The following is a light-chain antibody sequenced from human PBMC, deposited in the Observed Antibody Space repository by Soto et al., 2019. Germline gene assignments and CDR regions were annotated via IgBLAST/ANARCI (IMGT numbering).Light chain of an antibody. J-gene: IGKJ1*01. CDR1: QGISSY. Sequence: AIRMTQSPSSLSASTGDRVTITCRASQGISSYLAWYQQKPGKAPKLLIYAASTLQSGVPSRFSGSGSGTDFTLTISCLQSEDFATYYCQQYYSYPRTFGHGTKGEIK. CDR3: QQYYSYPRT. V-gene: IGKV1-8*01. CDR2: AAS.